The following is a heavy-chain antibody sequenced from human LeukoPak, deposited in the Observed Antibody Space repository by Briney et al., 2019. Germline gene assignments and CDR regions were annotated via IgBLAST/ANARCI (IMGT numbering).Heavy chain of an antibody. CDR3: ARNTLFAFDI. J-gene: IGHJ3*02. Sequence: PGGSLRLSCAASGLTVSSSYMSWVRQAPGKGLEWVSIIYNDGSTYYADSMKGRFTISRGNSKNTLYLQVNSLRAEDTAMYYCARNTLFAFDIWGQGTMVTVSS. CDR2: IYNDGST. V-gene: IGHV3-53*01. D-gene: IGHD2-15*01. CDR1: GLTVSSSY.